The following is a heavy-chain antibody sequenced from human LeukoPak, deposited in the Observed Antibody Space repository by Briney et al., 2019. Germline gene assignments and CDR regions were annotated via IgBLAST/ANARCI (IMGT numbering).Heavy chain of an antibody. CDR3: ARTNYHDSSGYYGY. D-gene: IGHD3-22*01. V-gene: IGHV1-46*01. CDR1: GYTFTSYY. CDR2: INPRDGGT. J-gene: IGHJ4*02. Sequence: VASVKVSCKASGYTFTSYYMHWVRQAPGQGLEWMGIINPRDGGTSYAQKLQGRVTMTRDTSTSTVYMELRSLRSEDTAVYYCARTNYHDSSGYYGYWGQGTLVTVSS.